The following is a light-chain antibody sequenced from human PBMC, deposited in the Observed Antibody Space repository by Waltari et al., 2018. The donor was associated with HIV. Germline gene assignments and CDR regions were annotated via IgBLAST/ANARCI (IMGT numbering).Light chain of an antibody. CDR3: QSYDASLSGVI. CDR1: SSNIGAGFA. Sequence: QSVLTQPPSVSGAPGQRVTISCTGRSSNIGAGFAVHWYQQLPGTAPKLLIYGNSNRPSGVPDRFSGSKSGTSASLAITGLQAEDEADYYCQSYDASLSGVIFGGGTELTVL. V-gene: IGLV1-40*01. J-gene: IGLJ2*01. CDR2: GNS.